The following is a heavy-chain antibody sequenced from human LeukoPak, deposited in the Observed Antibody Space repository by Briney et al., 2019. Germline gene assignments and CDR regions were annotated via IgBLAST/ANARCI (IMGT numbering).Heavy chain of an antibody. V-gene: IGHV3-30-3*01. D-gene: IGHD6-19*01. CDR3: ARLYSSGRGIFDY. CDR1: GFTFSSYA. CDR2: ISYDGSNK. Sequence: GGSLRLSCAASGFTFSSYAMHWVRQAPGKGLEWVAVISYDGSNKYYADSVKGRFTISRDNSKNTLYLQMNSLRAEDTAVYYCARLYSSGRGIFDYWGQGTLVTVSS. J-gene: IGHJ4*02.